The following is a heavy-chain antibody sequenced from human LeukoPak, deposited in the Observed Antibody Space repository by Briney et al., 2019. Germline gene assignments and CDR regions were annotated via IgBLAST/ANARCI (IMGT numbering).Heavy chain of an antibody. CDR1: GFTFSTYA. Sequence: GGSLRLSCAASGFTFSTYAMNWVRQAPGKGPEWVSSISSSSSHIYYADSVKGRFTISRDNAKNSLYLQMSSLRVEDTAVFYCVRAWGGGSYSDAFDIWGQGTMVTVSS. CDR3: VRAWGGGSYSDAFDI. V-gene: IGHV3-21*06. J-gene: IGHJ3*02. D-gene: IGHD1-26*01. CDR2: ISSSSSHI.